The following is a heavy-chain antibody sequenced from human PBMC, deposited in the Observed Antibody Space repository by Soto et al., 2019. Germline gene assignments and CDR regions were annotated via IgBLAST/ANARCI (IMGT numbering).Heavy chain of an antibody. J-gene: IGHJ6*02. CDR1: GFTFSSYG. Sequence: GGSLRLSCAASGFTFSSYGMHWVRQAPGKGLEWVAVIWYDGSNKYYADSVKGRFTISRDNSKNTLYLQMNSLRAEDTAVYYCARDLTTTVTTGSGYYGMDVWGQGTTATVSS. CDR3: ARDLTTTVTTGSGYYGMDV. V-gene: IGHV3-33*01. D-gene: IGHD4-17*01. CDR2: IWYDGSNK.